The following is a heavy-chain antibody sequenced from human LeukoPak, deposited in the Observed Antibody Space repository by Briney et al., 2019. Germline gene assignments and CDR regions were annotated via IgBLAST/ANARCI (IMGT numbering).Heavy chain of an antibody. Sequence: ASVKVSCKASGGTFSSYAISWVRQAPGQGLEWMGIINPTGDSTWYAQKFQGRVTMTRDLATSTDYMEVSSLRSEDTAVYYCARDNSMGDSAWWFDPWGQGTLVAVSS. J-gene: IGHJ5*02. CDR3: ARDNSMGDSAWWFDP. V-gene: IGHV1-46*01. CDR1: GGTFSSYA. D-gene: IGHD5-12*01. CDR2: INPTGDST.